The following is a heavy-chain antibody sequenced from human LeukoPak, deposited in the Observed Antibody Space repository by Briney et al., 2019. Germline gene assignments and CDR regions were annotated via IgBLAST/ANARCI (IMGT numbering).Heavy chain of an antibody. V-gene: IGHV4-30-2*01. CDR1: GGSISSGGYS. CDR3: ARVGPFFDY. J-gene: IGHJ4*02. Sequence: SETLSLTCAVSGGSISSGGYSWSWIRQPPGKGLEWIGYIYHSGSTYYNPSLKGRVTISVDTSKNQFSLRLSSVTAADTAVYYCARVGPFFDYWGQGTLVTVSS. CDR2: IYHSGST.